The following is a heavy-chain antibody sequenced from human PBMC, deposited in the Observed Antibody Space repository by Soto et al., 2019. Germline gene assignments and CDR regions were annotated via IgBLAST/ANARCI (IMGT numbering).Heavy chain of an antibody. V-gene: IGHV3-64D*06. J-gene: IGHJ4*02. CDR3: VKGRADYYYDSSGYYPPTAY. CDR1: GFTFSSYA. D-gene: IGHD3-22*01. Sequence: GGSLRLSCSASGFTFSSYAMHWVRQAPGKGLEYVSAISSNGGSTYYADSVKGRFTISRDNSKNTLYLQMSSLRAEDTAVYYCVKGRADYYYDSSGYYPPTAYWGQGTLVTVSS. CDR2: ISSNGGST.